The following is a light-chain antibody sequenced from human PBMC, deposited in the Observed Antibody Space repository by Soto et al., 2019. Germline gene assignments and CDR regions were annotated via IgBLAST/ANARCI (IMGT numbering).Light chain of an antibody. CDR3: SSYTSSSTLYV. V-gene: IGLV2-14*01. J-gene: IGLJ1*01. CDR2: DVS. CDR1: SSDVGFYNY. Sequence: QSALTQPASVSGSPGQSITISCTGTSSDVGFYNYVSWYQQHPGKAPKLMIYDVSSRPSGVSNRFSGSKSGNSASLTISGLQAEDEADYYCSSYTSSSTLYVFGTGTKLTVL.